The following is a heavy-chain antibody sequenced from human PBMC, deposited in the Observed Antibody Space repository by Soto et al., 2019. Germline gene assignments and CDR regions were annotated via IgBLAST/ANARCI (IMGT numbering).Heavy chain of an antibody. CDR2: IYYSGST. Sequence: SETLSLTCTVSGGSISSSSYYWGWIRQPPGKGLEWIGSIYYSGSTYYNPSLKSRVTISVDTSKNQFSLKLSSVTAADTAVYYCARLLVVVPAARVAWYYGMDVWGQGTTVTVSS. D-gene: IGHD2-2*01. CDR1: GGSISSSSYY. CDR3: ARLLVVVPAARVAWYYGMDV. V-gene: IGHV4-39*01. J-gene: IGHJ6*02.